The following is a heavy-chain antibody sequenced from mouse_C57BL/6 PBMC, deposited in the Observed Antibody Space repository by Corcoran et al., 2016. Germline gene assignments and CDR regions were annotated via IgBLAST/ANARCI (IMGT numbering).Heavy chain of an antibody. CDR3: ARRGDVRYFDV. CDR2: INPNNGGT. D-gene: IGHD3-3*01. V-gene: IGHV1-26*01. Sequence: EVQLQQSGPELVKPGASVKISCKASGYTFTDYYMNWVKQSHGKSLEWIGDINPNNGGTSYNQKFKGKATLTVDKSSSTAYMELRSLTSEDSAVYYCARRGDVRYFDVWGTGTTVTVSS. J-gene: IGHJ1*03. CDR1: GYTFTDYY.